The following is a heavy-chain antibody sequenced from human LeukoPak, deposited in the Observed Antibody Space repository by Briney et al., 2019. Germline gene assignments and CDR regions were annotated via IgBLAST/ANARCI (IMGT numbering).Heavy chain of an antibody. D-gene: IGHD2-21*02. Sequence: AGGSLRLSCAASGFTFSSYAMSWVRQAPGKGLEWVSAISGSGGSTYYADSVKGRFTISRDNSKNTLYLQMNSLRAEDTAVYYCANSRCGDCDFDYWGQGTLVTVSS. CDR3: ANSRCGDCDFDY. CDR2: ISGSGGST. V-gene: IGHV3-23*01. CDR1: GFTFSSYA. J-gene: IGHJ4*02.